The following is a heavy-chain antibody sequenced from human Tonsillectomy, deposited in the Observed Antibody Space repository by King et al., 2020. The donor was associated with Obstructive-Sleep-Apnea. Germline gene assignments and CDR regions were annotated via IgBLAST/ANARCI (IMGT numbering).Heavy chain of an antibody. V-gene: IGHV3-7*01. Sequence: VQLVEAGGCLVQPGGSLRRSWSASGVTLSSYWMIMVRQTPGEVLEWGVNKNQNGRATILVDSVKGRLTISRENAKNSLYLQVTSRGSDDTAVFYCARAGLPGYSTLPDYWGQGTLVTVSS. CDR1: GVTLSSYW. J-gene: IGHJ4*02. CDR3: ARAGLPGYSTLPDY. D-gene: IGHD6-13*01. CDR2: KNQNGRAT.